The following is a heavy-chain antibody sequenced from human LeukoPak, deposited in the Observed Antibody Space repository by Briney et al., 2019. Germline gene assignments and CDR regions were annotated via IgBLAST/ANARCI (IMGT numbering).Heavy chain of an antibody. J-gene: IGHJ4*02. D-gene: IGHD3-10*01. CDR1: GGSISSYY. CDR2: IYYSGST. Sequence: SETLSLTFPASGGSISSYYWSWIRPPPGKGLEWIGYIYYSGSTNYNPSLKSRVTISVDTSKNQFSLKLSSVTAADTAVYYCARQVKTYYGSGSFDYWGQGTLVTVSS. V-gene: IGHV4-59*08. CDR3: ARQVKTYYGSGSFDY.